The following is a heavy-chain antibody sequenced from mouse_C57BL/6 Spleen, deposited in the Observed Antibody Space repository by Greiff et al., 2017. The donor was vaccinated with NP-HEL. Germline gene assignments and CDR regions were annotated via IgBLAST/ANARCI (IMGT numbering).Heavy chain of an antibody. Sequence: VQLQQSGAELVRPGSSVKLSCKASGYTFTSYWMDWVKQRPGQGLEWIGNIYPSDSETHYNQKFKDKATLTVDKSSSTAYMQLSSLTSEDSAVYYCARAGYDYDGAWFAYWGQGTLVTVSA. V-gene: IGHV1-61*01. D-gene: IGHD2-4*01. J-gene: IGHJ3*01. CDR2: IYPSDSET. CDR1: GYTFTSYW. CDR3: ARAGYDYDGAWFAY.